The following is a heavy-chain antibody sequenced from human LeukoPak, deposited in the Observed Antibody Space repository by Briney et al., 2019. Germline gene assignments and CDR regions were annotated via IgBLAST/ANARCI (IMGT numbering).Heavy chain of an antibody. Sequence: GGSLRLSCTASGFSFRSFAMSWGRQAPGQGLEWVSSISGGGEDTYYADSVKGRFTFSRDNSEPTLYLQMNSLGADDTALYYCARTIAQYTNTWLYYYYGLDVWGQGTTVTVSS. D-gene: IGHD6-13*01. CDR2: ISGGGEDT. CDR1: GFSFRSFA. CDR3: ARTIAQYTNTWLYYYYGLDV. V-gene: IGHV3-23*01. J-gene: IGHJ6*02.